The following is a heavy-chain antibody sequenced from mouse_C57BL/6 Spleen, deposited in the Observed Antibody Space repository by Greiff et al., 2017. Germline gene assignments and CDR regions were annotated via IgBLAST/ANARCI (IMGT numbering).Heavy chain of an antibody. Sequence: QVQLKESGAELARPGASVKLSCKASGYTFTSYGISWVKQRTGQGLEWIGEIYPRSGNTYYNEKFKGKATLTADKSSSTAYMELRSLTSEDSAVYFCARGGLSTVVATYWYFDVWGTGTTVTVSS. CDR1: GYTFTSYG. J-gene: IGHJ1*03. CDR2: IYPRSGNT. CDR3: ARGGLSTVVATYWYFDV. V-gene: IGHV1-81*01. D-gene: IGHD1-1*01.